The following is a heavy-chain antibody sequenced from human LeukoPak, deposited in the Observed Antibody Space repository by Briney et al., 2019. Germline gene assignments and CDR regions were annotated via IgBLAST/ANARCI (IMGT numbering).Heavy chain of an antibody. V-gene: IGHV4-34*01. J-gene: IGHJ4*02. CDR1: GGSFSGYY. CDR3: ARGGFHYDYVWGSYRGNYFDY. Sequence: SETLSLTCAVYGGSFSGYYWSWIRQPPGKGLGWIGEINHSGGTNYNPSLKSRVTISVDTSKNQFSLKLSSVTAADTAVYYCARGGFHYDYVWGSYRGNYFDYWGQGTLVTVSS. CDR2: INHSGGT. D-gene: IGHD3-16*02.